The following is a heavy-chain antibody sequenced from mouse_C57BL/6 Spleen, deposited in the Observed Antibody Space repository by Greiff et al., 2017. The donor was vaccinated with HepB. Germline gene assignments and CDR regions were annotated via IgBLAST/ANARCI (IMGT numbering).Heavy chain of an antibody. Sequence: QVQLKQPGAELVRPGTSVKLSCKASGYTFTSYWMHWVKQRPGQGLEWIGVIDPSDSYTNYNQKFKGKATLTVDTSSSTAYMQLSSLTSEDSAVYYCARSTGPWFAYWGQGTLVTVSA. CDR1: GYTFTSYW. J-gene: IGHJ3*01. D-gene: IGHD4-1*01. CDR2: IDPSDSYT. CDR3: ARSTGPWFAY. V-gene: IGHV1-59*01.